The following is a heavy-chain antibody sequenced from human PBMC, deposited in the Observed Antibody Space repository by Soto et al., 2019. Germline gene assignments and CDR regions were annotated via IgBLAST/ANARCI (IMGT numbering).Heavy chain of an antibody. CDR3: ARAFYYYYGMDV. V-gene: IGHV1-69*13. Sequence: ASVKVSCKASGGTFSSYAISWVRQAPGQGLEWMGGIIPIFGTANYAQKFQGRVTITADESTSTAYMELSSLRSEDTAVYYCARAFYYYYGMDVWGQGTTVTVSS. CDR2: IIPIFGTA. CDR1: GGTFSSYA. J-gene: IGHJ6*02.